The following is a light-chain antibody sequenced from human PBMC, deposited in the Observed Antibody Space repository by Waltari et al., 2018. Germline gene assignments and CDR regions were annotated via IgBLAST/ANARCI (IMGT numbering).Light chain of an antibody. Sequence: EIVLTQSPATLSLSPGERATLSCRASQGVSDFLAWYQQNPGQAPRLLIYDTAHRAPGIPDRFRGRGSGTDFTLTISSLEPEDFAVYYCQQRRYGLTFGGGTKVDIK. V-gene: IGKV3D-11*01. J-gene: IGKJ4*01. CDR3: QQRRYGLT. CDR1: QGVSDF. CDR2: DTA.